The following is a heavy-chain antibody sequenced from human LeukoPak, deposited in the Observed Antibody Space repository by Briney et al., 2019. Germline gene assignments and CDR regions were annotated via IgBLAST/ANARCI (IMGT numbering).Heavy chain of an antibody. D-gene: IGHD1-26*01. J-gene: IGHJ3*02. Sequence: GGSLRLSCAASGFTFSSYGMHWVRQAPGKGLEWVAVISYDGSNKYYADSVKGRFTISRDNSKNTLYLQMNSLRAEDTAVYYCAKDQGWEPTGDAFDIWGQGTMVTVSS. CDR1: GFTFSSYG. CDR2: ISYDGSNK. CDR3: AKDQGWEPTGDAFDI. V-gene: IGHV3-30*18.